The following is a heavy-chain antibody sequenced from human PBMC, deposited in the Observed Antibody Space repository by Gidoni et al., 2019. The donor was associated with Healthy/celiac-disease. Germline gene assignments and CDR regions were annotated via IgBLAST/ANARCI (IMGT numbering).Heavy chain of an antibody. CDR3: AREGCGGDCRITPTVISDAFDI. V-gene: IGHV3-74*01. Sequence: EVQLVESGGGLVQPGGSLRLSCAASGFTFSSYWMHWVRQAPGKGLVWVSRINSDGSSTSYADSVKGRFTISRDNAKNTLYLQMNSLRAEDTAVYYCAREGCGGDCRITPTVISDAFDIWGQGTMVTVSS. J-gene: IGHJ3*02. CDR2: INSDGSST. D-gene: IGHD2-21*02. CDR1: GFTFSSYW.